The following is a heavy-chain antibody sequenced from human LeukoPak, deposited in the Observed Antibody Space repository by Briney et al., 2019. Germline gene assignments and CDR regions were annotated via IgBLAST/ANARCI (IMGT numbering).Heavy chain of an antibody. D-gene: IGHD2-15*01. V-gene: IGHV3-9*03. CDR1: GFTFDDYV. CDR3: ENSVGGGLGGAFDI. CDR2: ISWNRCKI. J-gene: IGHJ3*02. Sequence: GGSLRVSCPASGFTFDDYVMHWVGPAPGKGLEGVSGISWNRCKIDYEDSVKGRFTTSRDNAKNSLYLQMNSLRAEDMALYDCENSVGGGLGGAFDIWGQGTMVTVSS.